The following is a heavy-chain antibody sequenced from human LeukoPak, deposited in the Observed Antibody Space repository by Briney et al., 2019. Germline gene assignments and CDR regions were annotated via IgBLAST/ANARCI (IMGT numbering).Heavy chain of an antibody. CDR2: IYYSGST. D-gene: IGHD6-25*01. CDR3: ATFPGYSSGNDY. Sequence: SETLSLTCAVYGGSFSSYYWGWIRQPPGKGLEWIGSIYYSGSTYYNPSLKSRVTISVDTSKNQFSLKLSSVTAADTAVYYCATFPGYSSGNDYWGQGTLVTVSS. J-gene: IGHJ4*02. CDR1: GGSFSSYY. V-gene: IGHV4-39*01.